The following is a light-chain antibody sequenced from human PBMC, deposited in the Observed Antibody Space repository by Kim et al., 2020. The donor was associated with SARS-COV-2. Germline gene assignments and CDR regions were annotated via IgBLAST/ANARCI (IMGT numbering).Light chain of an antibody. CDR3: QQRSNLIT. V-gene: IGKV3-11*01. J-gene: IGKJ5*01. CDR2: DVS. Sequence: EIVLTQSPGTLSLSPGERATLSCRASQSVSSYLAWYQQKPGQALRLLIYDVSSRATGIPARFSGSGSGKDFTLTISSLEPEDFAVYYCQQRSNLITFGQGTRLEIK. CDR1: QSVSSY.